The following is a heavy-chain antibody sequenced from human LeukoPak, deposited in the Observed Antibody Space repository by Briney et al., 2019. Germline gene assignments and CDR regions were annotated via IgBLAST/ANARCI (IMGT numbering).Heavy chain of an antibody. D-gene: IGHD4-17*01. CDR3: ARVSSDYGESYILDY. V-gene: IGHV4-59*01. CDR2: IYYSGST. CDR1: GGSISSYY. Sequence: SETLSLTCTVSGGSISSYYWSWIRQPPGKGLEWIGYIYYSGSTNYNPSLKSRVTISVDTSKNQFSLKLSSVTAADTAVYYCARVSSDYGESYILDYWGQGTLVTVSS. J-gene: IGHJ4*02.